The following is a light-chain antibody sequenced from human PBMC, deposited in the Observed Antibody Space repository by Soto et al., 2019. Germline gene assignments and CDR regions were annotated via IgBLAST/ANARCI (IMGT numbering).Light chain of an antibody. CDR2: GAS. CDR3: QQYNKWPLT. J-gene: IGKJ1*01. Sequence: EVVITQSPATLSVSRGDGAALSCRASQGVGSNLAWYQQKPGQAPRLLVYGASTRATGVPARFSGSGSGTEFTLTISSXGSEDFAVYYCQQYNKWPLTFGQGTKVDIK. V-gene: IGKV3-15*01. CDR1: QGVGSN.